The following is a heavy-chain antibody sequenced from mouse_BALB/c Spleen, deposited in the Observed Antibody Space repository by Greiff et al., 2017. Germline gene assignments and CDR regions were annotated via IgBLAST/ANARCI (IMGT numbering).Heavy chain of an antibody. J-gene: IGHJ4*01. D-gene: IGHD2-10*01. CDR2: INPSNGGT. CDR3: TRNQAYYGTMDY. V-gene: IGHV1S81*02. Sequence: VQLQQSGAELVKPGASVKLSCKASGYTFTSYYMYWVKQRPGQGLEWIGEINPSNGGTNFNEKFKSKATLTVDKSSSTAYMQLSSLTSEDSAVYYCTRNQAYYGTMDYWGQGTSVTVSS. CDR1: GYTFTSYY.